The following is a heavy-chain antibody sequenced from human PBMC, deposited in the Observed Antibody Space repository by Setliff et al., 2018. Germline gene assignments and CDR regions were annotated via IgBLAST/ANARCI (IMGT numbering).Heavy chain of an antibody. D-gene: IGHD4-4*01. J-gene: IGHJ4*02. CDR3: ARDRGVYSDFEY. Sequence: PSETLSLTCTVYGGSFSNYYWSWIRQPPGKGLEWIGEINHSGSTNYNPSLTSRVSISVDTSKNQFSLKLTSVTTADTAVYYCARDRGVYSDFEYWGQGTLVTVS. V-gene: IGHV4-34*01. CDR2: INHSGST. CDR1: GGSFSNYY.